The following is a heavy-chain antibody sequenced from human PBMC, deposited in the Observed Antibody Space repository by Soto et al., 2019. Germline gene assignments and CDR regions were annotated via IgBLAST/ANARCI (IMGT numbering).Heavy chain of an antibody. J-gene: IGHJ4*02. V-gene: IGHV2-5*02. Sequence: QITLKESGPTLVKPTQTLTLTCTFSGFSLSSSGVGVAWIRQPPGKALEWLALIYWGDEKLYSPSLKSRLTISKDTSKNQVVLTTTNMDPVDTATYYCAHRYCSGGSCYMSFDYWGQGTLVTVSS. CDR1: GFSLSSSGVG. D-gene: IGHD2-15*01. CDR3: AHRYCSGGSCYMSFDY. CDR2: IYWGDEK.